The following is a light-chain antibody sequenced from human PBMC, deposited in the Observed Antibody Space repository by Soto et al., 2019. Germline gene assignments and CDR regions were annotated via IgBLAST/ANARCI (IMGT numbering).Light chain of an antibody. CDR3: QQSYTIPWM. J-gene: IGKJ1*01. CDR2: AAS. CDR1: QTISTW. V-gene: IGKV1-39*01. Sequence: EIQVTQSPSTLSASVGDRVTITCRASQTISTWLAWYQQKPGKAPKVLIYAASTLQSGVPSRFSGSGSGADFTLTISSLQPEDFATYYCQQSYTIPWMFGQGGKVDVK.